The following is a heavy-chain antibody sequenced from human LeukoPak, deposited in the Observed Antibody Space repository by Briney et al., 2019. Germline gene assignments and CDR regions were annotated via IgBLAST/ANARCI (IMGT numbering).Heavy chain of an antibody. CDR1: GGSITYHS. D-gene: IGHD3-16*01. CDR3: TRWGSWPYDY. V-gene: IGHV4-34*01. CDR2: INHTGST. Sequence: SETLSLTCAVSGGSITYHSWTWIRQSPRQGLEWIGEINHTGSTNYNPSLQSRVTMSVDTSKNQFSLKLSEVTAADTAVYFCTRWGSWPYDYWGQGTLVTVSS. J-gene: IGHJ4*02.